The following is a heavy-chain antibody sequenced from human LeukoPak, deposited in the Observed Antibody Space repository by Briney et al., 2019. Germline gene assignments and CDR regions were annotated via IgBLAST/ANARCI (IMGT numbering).Heavy chain of an antibody. CDR2: IYSGGST. Sequence: PGGSLRLSCAASGFTVSSKYMSWVRQAPGKGLEWVSVIYSGGSTYYADSVKGRFTISRDNSKNTLYPKMNSLRTEDTAVYYCARGGNYDFWSGYQYYFDYWGQGTLVTVSS. D-gene: IGHD3-3*01. J-gene: IGHJ4*02. CDR1: GFTVSSKY. V-gene: IGHV3-66*02. CDR3: ARGGNYDFWSGYQYYFDY.